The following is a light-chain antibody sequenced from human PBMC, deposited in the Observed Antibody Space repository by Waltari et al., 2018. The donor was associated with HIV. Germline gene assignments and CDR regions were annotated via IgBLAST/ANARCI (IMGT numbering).Light chain of an antibody. CDR1: NFGSKT. Sequence: SYVLTQAPSVSVAPGQTARLTCGGPNFGSKTVHRYQQNPGQAPGLVVYDDSDRPSGIPERFSGSNSGNTATLTISRVEAGDEADYYCQVWDRSSDHVLFGGGTKLTVL. CDR2: DDS. V-gene: IGLV3-21*02. CDR3: QVWDRSSDHVL. J-gene: IGLJ2*01.